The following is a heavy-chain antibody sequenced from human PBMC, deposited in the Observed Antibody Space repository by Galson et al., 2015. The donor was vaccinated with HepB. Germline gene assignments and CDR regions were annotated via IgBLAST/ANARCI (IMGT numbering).Heavy chain of an antibody. CDR2: ISGSGGST. CDR3: AKGGLRVGLGLSYFDY. D-gene: IGHD3/OR15-3a*01. V-gene: IGHV3-23*01. J-gene: IGHJ4*02. CDR1: GFTFSSYA. Sequence: SLRLSCAASGFTFSSYAMSWVRQAPGKGLEWVSAISGSGGSTYYADSVKGRFTISRDNPKNTLYLQMNSLRAEDTAVYYCAKGGLRVGLGLSYFDYWGPGTLVTVSS.